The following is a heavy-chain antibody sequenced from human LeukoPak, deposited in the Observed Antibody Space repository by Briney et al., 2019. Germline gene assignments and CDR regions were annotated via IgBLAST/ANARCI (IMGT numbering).Heavy chain of an antibody. J-gene: IGHJ6*02. D-gene: IGHD3-22*01. Sequence: SETLSLTCAVYGGPFSGYYWSWIRQPPGKGLEWIGEINHSGSTNYNPSLKSRVTISVDTSKNQFSLKLSSVTAADTAVYYCASTDYYDSSGSTSPYYYYGMDVWGQGTTVTVSS. CDR1: GGPFSGYY. V-gene: IGHV4-34*01. CDR2: INHSGST. CDR3: ASTDYYDSSGSTSPYYYYGMDV.